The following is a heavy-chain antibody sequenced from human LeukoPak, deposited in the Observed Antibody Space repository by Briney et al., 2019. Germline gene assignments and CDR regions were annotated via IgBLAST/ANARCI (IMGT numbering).Heavy chain of an antibody. D-gene: IGHD5-18*01. CDR2: IYYSGST. J-gene: IGHJ4*02. Sequence: PSETLSLTCTVSGGSISSYYWSWIRQPPGKGLEWIGYIYYSGSTNYNPSLKSRVTISVDTSKNQFSLKLSSVTAADTAVYYCAGAGPGYSYGYTPFSFDSWGQGTLVTVSS. V-gene: IGHV4-59*01. CDR3: AGAGPGYSYGYTPFSFDS. CDR1: GGSISSYY.